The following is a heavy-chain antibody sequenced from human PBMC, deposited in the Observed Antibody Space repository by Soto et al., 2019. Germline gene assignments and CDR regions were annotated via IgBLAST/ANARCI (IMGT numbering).Heavy chain of an antibody. CDR1: GYKFINHY. D-gene: IGHD2-8*01. Sequence: ASVKVSCRASGYKFINHYIHWVRQAPGEGLEWMGRISAYNGSTDYAQKLQGRVTMTTDTSTSTAYMELRSLRSDDTAVYYCARDGYCTNGVCSTDDAFDIWGQGTMVTVSS. CDR3: ARDGYCTNGVCSTDDAFDI. V-gene: IGHV1-18*04. CDR2: ISAYNGST. J-gene: IGHJ3*02.